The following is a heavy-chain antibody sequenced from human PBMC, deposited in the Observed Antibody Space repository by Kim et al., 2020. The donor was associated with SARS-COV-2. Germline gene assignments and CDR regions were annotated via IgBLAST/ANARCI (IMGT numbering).Heavy chain of an antibody. J-gene: IGHJ6*03. CDR2: FTHRGLS. CDR3: ARGTRQWLVRGPYYYYMDV. D-gene: IGHD6-19*01. Sequence: SETLSLTCAVYGGSFSGYYWSWIRQPPGKLLEWFCDFTHRGLSNSNPSLKSRVTISVDTSKNQFSLTLSSVTAADTAVYYCARGTRQWLVRGPYYYYMDVWGKGTTVTVSS. V-gene: IGHV4-34*01. CDR1: GGSFSGYY.